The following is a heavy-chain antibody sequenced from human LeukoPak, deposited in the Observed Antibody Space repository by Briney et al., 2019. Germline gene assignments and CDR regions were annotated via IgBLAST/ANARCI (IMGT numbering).Heavy chain of an antibody. Sequence: PSETLSLTCTVSAGSISSSSYYWGWIRQPPGKGLEWIGSIYYSGSTYYNPSLKSRVTISVDTSKNQFSLKLSSVTAADTAVYYCARQGTSFESWGQGTLVTVSS. J-gene: IGHJ5*01. CDR2: IYYSGST. CDR3: ARQGTSFES. V-gene: IGHV4-39*01. CDR1: AGSISSSSYY. D-gene: IGHD1-14*01.